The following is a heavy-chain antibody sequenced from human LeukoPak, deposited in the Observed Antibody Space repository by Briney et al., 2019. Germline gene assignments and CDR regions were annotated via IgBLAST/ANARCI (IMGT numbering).Heavy chain of an antibody. CDR1: GFTFSSYW. CDR3: AGHHQAYSRTY. CDR2: MSTDGSSK. D-gene: IGHD6-13*01. V-gene: IGHV3-74*01. Sequence: GGSLRLSCAASGFTFSSYWMHWVRQAPGKGLVRVSRMSTDGSSKTYADSVKGRFTISRDNAKNTLLLQMNSLRAEDTAVYYCAGHHQAYSRTYWGQGTLVTVSS. J-gene: IGHJ4*02.